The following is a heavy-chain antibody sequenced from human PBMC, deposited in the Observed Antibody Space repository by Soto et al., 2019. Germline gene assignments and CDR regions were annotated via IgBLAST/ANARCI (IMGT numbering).Heavy chain of an antibody. D-gene: IGHD1-1*01. J-gene: IGHJ6*02. V-gene: IGHV3-23*01. CDR2: ISGSGGST. CDR3: AKDLEPNYYYYGMDV. CDR1: GFTFSSYA. Sequence: SLRLSCAASGFTFSSYAMSWVRQAPGKGLEWVSAISGSGGSTYYADSVKGRFTISRDNSKNTLYLQMNSLRAEDTAVYYCAKDLEPNYYYYGMDVWGQGTTVTVSS.